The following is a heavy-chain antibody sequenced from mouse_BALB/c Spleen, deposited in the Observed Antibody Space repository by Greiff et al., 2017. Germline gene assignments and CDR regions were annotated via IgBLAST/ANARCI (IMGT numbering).Heavy chain of an antibody. J-gene: IGHJ3*01. D-gene: IGHD1-1*01. CDR1: GYTFSSYW. Sequence: VMLVESGAELMKPGASVKISCKATGYTFSSYWIEWVKQRPGHGLEWIGEILPGSGSTNYNEKFKGKATLTAETSSNTAYMQLSSLTSEDSAVYYCARGGAITTVPFAYWGQGTLVTVSA. CDR3: ARGGAITTVPFAY. V-gene: IGHV1-9*01. CDR2: ILPGSGST.